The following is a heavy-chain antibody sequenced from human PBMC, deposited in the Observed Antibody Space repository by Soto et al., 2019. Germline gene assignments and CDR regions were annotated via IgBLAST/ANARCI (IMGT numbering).Heavy chain of an antibody. CDR1: GYTLTELS. D-gene: IGHD1-26*01. J-gene: IGHJ3*02. CDR3: ATASPPLEGVGAFHTPAFDI. V-gene: IGHV1-24*01. CDR2: FDPEDGET. Sequence: QVQLVQSGAEVKKPGASVKVSCKVSGYTLTELSMHWVRQAPGKGLEWMGGFDPEDGETIYAQKFQGRVTMTEDTSTDTAYMELSSLRSEDMAVYYCATASPPLEGVGAFHTPAFDIWGQGTMVTVSS.